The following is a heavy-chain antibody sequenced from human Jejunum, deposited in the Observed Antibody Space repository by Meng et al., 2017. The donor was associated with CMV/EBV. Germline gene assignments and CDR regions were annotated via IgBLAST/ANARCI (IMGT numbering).Heavy chain of an antibody. CDR2: IYYSGAS. J-gene: IGHJ4*02. V-gene: IGHV4-30-4*01. CDR1: GVSISSGDDY. CDR3: ARDRGYSSGWGVFDY. D-gene: IGHD6-19*01. Sequence: QGQLLGPGQGWVKPAQPLHLTGRVSGVSISSGDDYWSWIRQSPEKGLEWIGFIYYSGASYSTPSLRSRVTMSMDTSTNQFSLRLNSVTAADTGVYFCARDRGYSSGWGVFDYWGRGTLVTVSS.